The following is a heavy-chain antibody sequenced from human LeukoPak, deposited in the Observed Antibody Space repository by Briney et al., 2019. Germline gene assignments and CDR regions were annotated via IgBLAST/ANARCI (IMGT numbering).Heavy chain of an antibody. Sequence: GGSLRLSCAASGFTFSDYYMNWVPQAPGRGLEWVSSISSSSSTIYYADSVKGRFTISRDNAKNSLYLQMNSLRAEDTAVYYCASRSSTSWAARDDAFDIWGQGTMVTVSS. V-gene: IGHV3-69-1*01. CDR3: ASRSSTSWAARDDAFDI. J-gene: IGHJ3*02. CDR2: ISSSSSTI. CDR1: GFTFSDYY. D-gene: IGHD2-2*01.